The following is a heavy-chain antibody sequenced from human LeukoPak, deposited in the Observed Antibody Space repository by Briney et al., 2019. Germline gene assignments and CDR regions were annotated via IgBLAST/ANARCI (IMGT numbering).Heavy chain of an antibody. V-gene: IGHV4-59*11. CDR2: ISSIGST. CDR3: ARDPTTVTKGLDI. D-gene: IGHD4-17*01. J-gene: IGHJ3*02. CDR1: GGSISSHY. Sequence: SETLPLTCTVSGGSISSHYWSWIRQPPGKGLEWIGYISSIGSTNYNPSLKSRVTISVDTSKNQFSLKLTSVTAADTAVYFCARDPTTVTKGLDIWGQGTMVTVSS.